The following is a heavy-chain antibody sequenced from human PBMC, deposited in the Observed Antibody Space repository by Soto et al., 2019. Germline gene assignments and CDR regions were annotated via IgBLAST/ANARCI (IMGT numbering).Heavy chain of an antibody. V-gene: IGHV1-18*01. Sequence: QFQLVQSGAEVKNPGASVKVSCKASGYSFTRYGIGWARQAPGQGLEWMGWINAYYGNTNYAQNLQGRLTLTTDTCTTTAYLELRSLRSNDTAIYYCAMVDVYVTPSPQDVWGQGTTVTVSS. CDR1: GYSFTRYG. D-gene: IGHD3-16*01. CDR3: AMVDVYVTPSPQDV. J-gene: IGHJ6*02. CDR2: INAYYGNT.